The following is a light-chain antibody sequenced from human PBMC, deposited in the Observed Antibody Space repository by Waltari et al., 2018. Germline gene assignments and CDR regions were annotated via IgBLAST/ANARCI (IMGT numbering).Light chain of an antibody. Sequence: DIQMTQSPSTLSASVGDRMTITCRASQSISSWLAWYQQKPGKATKLLIYKASSLESGVPSRFSGSRSGTEFTLTISSLQPDDFATYYCQQYNTYPFTFGQGTKLEIK. CDR2: KAS. CDR1: QSISSW. CDR3: QQYNTYPFT. V-gene: IGKV1-5*03. J-gene: IGKJ2*01.